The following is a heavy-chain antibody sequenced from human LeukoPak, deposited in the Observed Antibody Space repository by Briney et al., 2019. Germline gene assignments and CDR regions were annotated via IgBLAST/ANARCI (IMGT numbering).Heavy chain of an antibody. CDR3: ARGSYYYDSSGYYFNAFDI. CDR1: GYTFTSYD. D-gene: IGHD3-22*01. V-gene: IGHV1-8*01. Sequence: ASVTVSCKASGYTFTSYDINWVRQATGQGLEWMGWMNPNSGNTGYAQKFQGRVTITRDTSASTAYMELSSLRSEDTAVYYCARGSYYYDSSGYYFNAFDIWGQGTMVTVSS. CDR2: MNPNSGNT. J-gene: IGHJ3*02.